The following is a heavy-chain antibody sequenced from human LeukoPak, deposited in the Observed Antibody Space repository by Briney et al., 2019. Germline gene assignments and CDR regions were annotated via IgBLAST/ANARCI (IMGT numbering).Heavy chain of an antibody. CDR2: ISWNSGSI. CDR1: GFTLDDYA. V-gene: IGHV3-9*01. D-gene: IGHD5-12*01. J-gene: IGHJ4*02. CDR3: AKGTGVATILSYFDY. Sequence: PGRSLRLSCAASGFTLDDYAMHWVRQAPGKGLEWVSGISWNSGSIDYADSVKGRFTISRDNAKNSLYLQMNSLRAEDTALYYCAKGTGVATILSYFDYWGQGTLVTVSS.